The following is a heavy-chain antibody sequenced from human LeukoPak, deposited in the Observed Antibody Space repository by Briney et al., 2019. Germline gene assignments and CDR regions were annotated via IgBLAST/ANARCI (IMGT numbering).Heavy chain of an antibody. D-gene: IGHD3-22*01. CDR2: IKQDGSEK. CDR3: AREVVAAAEY. V-gene: IGHV3-7*03. Sequence: GGSLRLSCAASGFTFSSYGMSWVRQAPGKGLEWVANIKQDGSEKYYVDSVKGRFTISRDNAKNSLYLQMNSLRAEDTAVYYCAREVVAAAEYWGQGTLVTVSS. J-gene: IGHJ4*02. CDR1: GFTFSSYG.